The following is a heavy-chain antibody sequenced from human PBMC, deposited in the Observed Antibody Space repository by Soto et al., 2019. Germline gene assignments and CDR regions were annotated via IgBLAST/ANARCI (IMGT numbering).Heavy chain of an antibody. CDR3: AVGYCGGASCSREYFQH. CDR1: GYSISSGYY. V-gene: IGHV4-38-2*01. Sequence: SETLSLTCAVSGYSISSGYYLGWILQPPWKGLEWIGTIYHSGSIFYNPSLKSRVTISVDTSKNQFSLKLRSVTAADTAVYYCAVGYCGGASCSREYFQHWGQGTLVTVSS. D-gene: IGHD2-15*01. CDR2: IYHSGSI. J-gene: IGHJ1*01.